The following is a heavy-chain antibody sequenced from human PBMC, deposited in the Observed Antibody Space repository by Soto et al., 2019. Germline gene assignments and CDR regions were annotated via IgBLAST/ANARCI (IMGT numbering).Heavy chain of an antibody. CDR1: GYTLTELS. CDR2: FDPEDGET. V-gene: IGHV1-24*01. CDR3: ATGIRWTAIPFFDY. D-gene: IGHD2-2*02. Sequence: GASVKVSCKVSGYTLTELSMHWVRQAPGKGLEWMGGFDPEDGETICAQKFQGRVTMTEDTSTDTAYMELSSLRSEDTAVYYCATGIRWTAIPFFDYWGQGTLVTVSS. J-gene: IGHJ4*02.